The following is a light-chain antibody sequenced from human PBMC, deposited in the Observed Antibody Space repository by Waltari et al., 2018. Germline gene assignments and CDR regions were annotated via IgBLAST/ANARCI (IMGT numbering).Light chain of an antibody. J-gene: IGLJ2*01. CDR1: SIAVGGDDS. Sequence: QSALTQPASVSGSPGRSITIPCTGTSIAVGGDDSVSWYEDHPGKAPKVIIYDVNKRPSGVSDRFSGSKSGNTASLTISGLQAEDEATFYCSSQTTKNGVIFGGGTKVTVL. CDR2: DVN. V-gene: IGLV2-14*03. CDR3: SSQTTKNGVI.